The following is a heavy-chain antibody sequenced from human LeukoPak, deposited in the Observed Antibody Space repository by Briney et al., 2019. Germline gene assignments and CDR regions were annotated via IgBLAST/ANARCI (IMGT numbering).Heavy chain of an antibody. D-gene: IGHD2-2*01. Sequence: ASVKVSCKASGYTFTSYDINWVRQATGQGLEWMGWMNPNSGNTGYAQKSQGRVTMTRNTSISTAYMELSSLRSEDTAVYYCARGQVLPAATYFYYYYGMDVWGQGTTVTVSS. J-gene: IGHJ6*02. CDR1: GYTFTSYD. CDR3: ARGQVLPAATYFYYYYGMDV. CDR2: MNPNSGNT. V-gene: IGHV1-8*01.